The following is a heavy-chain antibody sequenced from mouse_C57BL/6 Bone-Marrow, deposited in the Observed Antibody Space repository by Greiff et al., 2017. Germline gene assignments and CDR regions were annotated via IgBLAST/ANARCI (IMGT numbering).Heavy chain of an antibody. Sequence: QVQLQQSGAELARPGASVKMSCKASGYTFTSYTMHWVKQRPGQGLEWIGYINPSSGYTKYNQKFKDKATLTADKSSSTAYMQLSSLTSEDSAVYYCARSPYDYEEVAYWGQGTLVTVSA. CDR3: ARSPYDYEEVAY. D-gene: IGHD2-4*01. J-gene: IGHJ3*01. CDR2: INPSSGYT. CDR1: GYTFTSYT. V-gene: IGHV1-4*01.